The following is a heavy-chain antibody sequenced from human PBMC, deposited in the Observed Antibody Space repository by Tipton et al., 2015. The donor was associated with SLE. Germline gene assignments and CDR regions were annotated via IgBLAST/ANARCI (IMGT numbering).Heavy chain of an antibody. CDR3: ARGHGDYWYFDL. Sequence: LRLSCTVSGGSISSSSYYWGWIRQPPGKGLEWIGSIYYSGSTYYNPSLKSRVTISVDTSKNQFSLKLSSVTAADTAVYYCARGHGDYWYFDLWRRGTLVTVSS. D-gene: IGHD4-17*01. CDR1: GGSISSSSYY. CDR2: IYYSGST. J-gene: IGHJ2*01. V-gene: IGHV4-39*07.